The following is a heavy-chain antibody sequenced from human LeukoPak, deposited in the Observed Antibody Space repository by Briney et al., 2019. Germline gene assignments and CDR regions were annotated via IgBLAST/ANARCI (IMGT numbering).Heavy chain of an antibody. V-gene: IGHV4-61*02. CDR1: GGSISGGSYY. CDR3: ARGVYYYYYMDV. CDR2: IYTSGST. J-gene: IGHJ6*03. Sequence: SETLSLTCIVSGGSISGGSYYWSWIRQPAGKGLEWIGRIYTSGSTNYNPSLKSRVTISVDTSKNQLSLKLSSVTAADTAVYYCARGVYYYYYMDVWGKGTTVTVSS.